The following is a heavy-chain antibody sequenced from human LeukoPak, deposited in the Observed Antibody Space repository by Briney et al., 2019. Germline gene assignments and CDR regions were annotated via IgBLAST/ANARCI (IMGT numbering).Heavy chain of an antibody. CDR3: TKDPNGDYVGAFDP. CDR2: ITCNHGRT. D-gene: IGHD4-17*01. V-gene: IGHV3-23*01. J-gene: IGHJ5*02. CDR1: GFTFSSFA. Sequence: GGALLLSFAAAGFTFSSFAMTWVRQAPGKGLEWVSSITCNHGRTYNTDSVKGRFTISRDNSQNTLYLQMNSLRAEDTAVYYCTKDPNGDYVGAFDPWGQGTLVTVSS.